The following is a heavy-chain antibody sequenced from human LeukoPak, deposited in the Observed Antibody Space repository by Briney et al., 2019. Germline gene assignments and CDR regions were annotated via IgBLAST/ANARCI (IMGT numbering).Heavy chain of an antibody. CDR1: GFTFSSYG. CDR2: ISYDGSNK. CDR3: AKVSRDGYTPRYYYGMDV. D-gene: IGHD5-24*01. J-gene: IGHJ6*02. V-gene: IGHV3-30*18. Sequence: SGGSLRLSCAASGFTFSSYGMHWVRQAPGKGLEWVAVISYDGSNKYYADSVKGRFTISRDNSKNTLYLQMNSLRAEDTAVYYCAKVSRDGYTPRYYYGMDVWGQGTTVTVSS.